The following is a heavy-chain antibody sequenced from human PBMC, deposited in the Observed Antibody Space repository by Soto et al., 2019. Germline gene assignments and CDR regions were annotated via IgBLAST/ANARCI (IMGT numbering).Heavy chain of an antibody. CDR2: IIPIFGTA. Sequence: GASVKVSCKASGGTFNSYTISWVRQAPGQGLEWMGGIIPIFGTANYAQKFQGRVTITADESTSTVYMELSSLRSEDTAVYYCARDLRPIWSYYDNSVLKNQDFDYWGQGTLVTVSS. CDR3: ARDLRPIWSYYDNSVLKNQDFDY. CDR1: GGTFNSYT. J-gene: IGHJ4*02. V-gene: IGHV1-69*13. D-gene: IGHD3-22*01.